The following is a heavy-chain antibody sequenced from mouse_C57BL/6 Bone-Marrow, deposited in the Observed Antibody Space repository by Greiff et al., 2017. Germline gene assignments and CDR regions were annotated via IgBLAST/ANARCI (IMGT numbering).Heavy chain of an antibody. CDR3: ARLGERPYYFDY. CDR2: IDPSDSYT. Sequence: QVQLKQPGAELVMPGASVKLSCKASGYTFTSYWMHWVKQRPGQGLEWIGEIDPSDSYTNYNQKFKGKSTLTVDKSSSTAYMQLSSLTSEDSAVYYCARLGERPYYFDYRGQGTTLTVSS. CDR1: GYTFTSYW. J-gene: IGHJ2*01. D-gene: IGHD1-2*01. V-gene: IGHV1-69*01.